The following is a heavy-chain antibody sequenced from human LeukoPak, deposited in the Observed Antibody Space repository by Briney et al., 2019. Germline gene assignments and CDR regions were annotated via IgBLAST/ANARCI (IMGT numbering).Heavy chain of an antibody. D-gene: IGHD4-17*01. CDR1: GGSISSYY. V-gene: IGHV4-59*01. CDR2: IYYSGST. Sequence: SETLSLTCTVSGGSISSYYWSWIRQPPGKGLEWIGYIYYSGSTNYNPSLKSRVTISVDTSKNQFSLKLSSVTAADTAVYYCARETGDYPLFDYWGQGTLVTVSS. J-gene: IGHJ4*02. CDR3: ARETGDYPLFDY.